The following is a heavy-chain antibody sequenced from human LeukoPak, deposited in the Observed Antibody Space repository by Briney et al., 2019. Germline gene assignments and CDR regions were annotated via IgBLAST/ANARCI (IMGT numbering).Heavy chain of an antibody. V-gene: IGHV3-20*04. CDR2: INWNGGST. CDR1: GFTFDDYA. J-gene: IGHJ6*03. CDR3: AKDIGDGYNSLYYYMDV. Sequence: GGSLRLSCAASGFTFDDYAMSWVRQAPGKGLEWVAGINWNGGSTGYADSVKGRFIISRDNAKNSLYLQMNSLRAEDTALYYCAKDIGDGYNSLYYYMDVWGKGTTVAISS. D-gene: IGHD5-24*01.